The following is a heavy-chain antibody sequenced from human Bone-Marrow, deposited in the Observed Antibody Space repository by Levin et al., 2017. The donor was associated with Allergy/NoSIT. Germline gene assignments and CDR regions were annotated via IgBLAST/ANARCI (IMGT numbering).Heavy chain of an antibody. CDR2: IYTSGST. CDR1: GGSISGYY. V-gene: IGHV4-4*07. CDR3: ARVSIRVFEIDS. Sequence: KSSETLSLTCTVSGGSISGYYWSWIRQPAGKGLEWIGRIYTSGSTDYNPSLKSRVIMSLDTSKNQFSLKLSSVTAADTAVYYCARVSIRVFEIDSWGQGTLVTVSS. J-gene: IGHJ4*02. D-gene: IGHD3-10*01.